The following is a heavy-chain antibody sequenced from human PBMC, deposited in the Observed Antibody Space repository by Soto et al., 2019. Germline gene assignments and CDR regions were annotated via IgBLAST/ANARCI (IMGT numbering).Heavy chain of an antibody. Sequence: QVQLVESGGGVVQPGRSLRLSCAASGFTFSSYAMHWVRQAPGKGLEWVAGISYDGSNKYYADSVKGRFTISRDNSKNTLYLQMNSRIAEDPAVYYCARLTGELLVAFDIWAQGTMVTVSS. V-gene: IGHV3-30-3*01. D-gene: IGHD1-26*01. CDR1: GFTFSSYA. CDR2: ISYDGSNK. J-gene: IGHJ3*02. CDR3: ARLTGELLVAFDI.